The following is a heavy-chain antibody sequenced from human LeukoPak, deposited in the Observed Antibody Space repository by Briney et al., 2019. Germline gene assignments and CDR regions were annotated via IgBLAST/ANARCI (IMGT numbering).Heavy chain of an antibody. Sequence: GVALRLACAAPVFTFRNYWLPWVRHATGKGLGSVSRINSDGSSTSYAASGKGRFTISRDNAKNTLYLQMNSLRADDTAVYYCARDRKQQLTLDVWGKGTTVTVSS. J-gene: IGHJ6*04. V-gene: IGHV3-74*01. CDR3: ARDRKQQLTLDV. CDR2: INSDGSST. CDR1: VFTFRNYW. D-gene: IGHD6-13*01.